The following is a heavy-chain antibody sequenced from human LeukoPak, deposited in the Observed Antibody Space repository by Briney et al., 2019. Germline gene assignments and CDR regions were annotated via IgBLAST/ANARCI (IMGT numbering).Heavy chain of an antibody. CDR2: VYYSGST. CDR1: GDSISSYS. D-gene: IGHD6-19*01. V-gene: IGHV4-59*01. Sequence: SETLSLTCTDSGDSISSYSWSWIRQPPGKGLEWIGYVYYSGSTNYNPSLKSRVTISVDTSKNQFSLKLSSVTAADTAVYYCARAIDSSGWSIYYFDYWGQGTLVTVSS. J-gene: IGHJ4*02. CDR3: ARAIDSSGWSIYYFDY.